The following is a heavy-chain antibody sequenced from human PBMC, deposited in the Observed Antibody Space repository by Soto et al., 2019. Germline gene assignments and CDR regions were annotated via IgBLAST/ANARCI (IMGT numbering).Heavy chain of an antibody. CDR1: GFTFSSYA. CDR2: ISGSGGST. D-gene: IGHD2-2*02. CDR3: AKLHRIVVPAAISTHDY. V-gene: IGHV3-23*01. J-gene: IGHJ4*02. Sequence: GGSLRLSCAASGFTFSSYAMSWVRQAPGKGLEWVSAISGSGGSTNYADSVKGRFTISRDNSKNTLYLQMNSLRAEDTAVYYCAKLHRIVVPAAISTHDYWGQGTLVTNSS.